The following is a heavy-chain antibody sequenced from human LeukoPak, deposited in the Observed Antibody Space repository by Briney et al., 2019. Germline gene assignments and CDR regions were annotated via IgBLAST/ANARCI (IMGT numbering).Heavy chain of an antibody. CDR1: GGSISSSSYY. V-gene: IGHV4-39*07. CDR2: IYYSGST. Sequence: SETLSLTCTVSGGSISSSSYYWGWIRQPPGKGLEWIGSIYYSGSTYYNPSLKSRFTISVDTSKNQFSLKLSSVTAADTAVYYCAKGHSSTWYRDFDYWGQGTLVTVSS. CDR3: AKGHSSTWYRDFDY. J-gene: IGHJ4*02. D-gene: IGHD6-13*01.